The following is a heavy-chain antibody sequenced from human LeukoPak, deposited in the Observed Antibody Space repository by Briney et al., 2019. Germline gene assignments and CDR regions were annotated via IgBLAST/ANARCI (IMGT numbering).Heavy chain of an antibody. V-gene: IGHV4-59*12. CDR3: ARELGWGSAGSWYFDL. D-gene: IGHD7-27*01. J-gene: IGHJ2*01. CDR2: IYFIGTT. Sequence: SETLSLTCTVSGGSTSSYYWSWIRQPPGKGLEWIGYIYFIGTTQYNPSLESRVTVSPDTSKNQFSLKLTSVTAADTAVYYCARELGWGSAGSWYFDLWGRGTLVTVSS. CDR1: GGSTSSYY.